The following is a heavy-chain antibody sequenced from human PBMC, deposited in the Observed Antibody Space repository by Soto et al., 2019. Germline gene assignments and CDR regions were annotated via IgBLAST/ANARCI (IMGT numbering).Heavy chain of an antibody. CDR2: IIPIFGTA. CDR1: GGTFSSYA. D-gene: IGHD6-13*01. V-gene: IGHV1-69*13. J-gene: IGHJ4*02. CDR3: ARGPIFSSSWYYFDY. Sequence: SVKVSCKASGGTFSSYAISWVRQAPGQGLEWMGGIIPIFGTANYAQKFQGRVTITADESTSTAYMELSSLRSEDTAVYYCARGPIFSSSWYYFDYWGQGTLVTVSS.